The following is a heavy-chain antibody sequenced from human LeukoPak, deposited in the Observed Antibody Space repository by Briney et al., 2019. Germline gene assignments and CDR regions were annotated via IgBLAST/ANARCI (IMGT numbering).Heavy chain of an antibody. V-gene: IGHV4-39*07. D-gene: IGHD3-10*01. CDR2: INHSGST. Sequence: PSETLSLTCTVSGGSISSSSYYWGWIRQPPGKGLEWIGEINHSGSTNYNPSLKSRVTISVDTSKNQFSLKLSSVTAADTAVYYCARRAGRITMVRGVRETFDPWGQGTLVTVSS. J-gene: IGHJ5*02. CDR1: GGSISSSSYY. CDR3: ARRAGRITMVRGVRETFDP.